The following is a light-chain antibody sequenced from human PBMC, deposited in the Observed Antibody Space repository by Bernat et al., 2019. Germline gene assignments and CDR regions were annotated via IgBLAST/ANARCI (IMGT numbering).Light chain of an antibody. CDR2: EVS. Sequence: QSALTQPPSVSGSPGQSVTISCTGTSSDLSSYNHVSWYQQPPGTAPKLMIYEVSNRPSGVPDRFSGSKSGNTASLTISGLQAEDEADYYCSSHTSSSTHHVFGTGTKVTVL. J-gene: IGLJ1*01. CDR3: SSHTSSSTHHV. V-gene: IGLV2-18*02. CDR1: SSDLSSYNH.